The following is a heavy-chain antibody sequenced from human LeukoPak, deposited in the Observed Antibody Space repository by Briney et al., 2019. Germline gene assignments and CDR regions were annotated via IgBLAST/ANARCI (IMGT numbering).Heavy chain of an antibody. CDR1: EFSVGSNY. D-gene: IGHD6-19*01. Sequence: GGSLRLSCAASEFSVGSNYMTWVRQAPGKGLEWVSLIYSGGSTYYADSVKGRFTISRDNSKNTLYLQMGSLRAEDMAVYYCARGDRIAVAGTDYWGQGTLVTVSS. CDR3: ARGDRIAVAGTDY. CDR2: IYSGGST. J-gene: IGHJ4*02. V-gene: IGHV3-66*01.